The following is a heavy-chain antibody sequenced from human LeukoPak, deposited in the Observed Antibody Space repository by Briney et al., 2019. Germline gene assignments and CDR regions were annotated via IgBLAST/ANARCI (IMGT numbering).Heavy chain of an antibody. Sequence: SETLSLTCTVSGGSIGSSLYYWGWIRQPPGMGLEWIGSTYYSGSTYYNPSLKSRVTISVDTSKNQFSLKLRSVTAADTAVYYCARAPFGVVIMDNWFDPWGQGTLVTVSS. CDR1: GGSIGSSLYY. D-gene: IGHD3-3*01. CDR3: ARAPFGVVIMDNWFDP. V-gene: IGHV4-39*07. J-gene: IGHJ5*02. CDR2: TYYSGST.